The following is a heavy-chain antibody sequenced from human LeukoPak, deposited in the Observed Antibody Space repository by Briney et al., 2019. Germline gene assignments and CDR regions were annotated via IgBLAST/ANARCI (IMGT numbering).Heavy chain of an antibody. Sequence: ASVKVSCKASGYTFTSYYMHWVRQAPGQGLEWMGIINPSGGSTSYAQKFQARVTMTRDTSTSTVYMELSSLRSEDTAVYYCARDRWGYSYGYILDYWGQGTLVTVSS. CDR2: INPSGGST. D-gene: IGHD5-18*01. CDR3: ARDRWGYSYGYILDY. CDR1: GYTFTSYY. J-gene: IGHJ4*02. V-gene: IGHV1-46*01.